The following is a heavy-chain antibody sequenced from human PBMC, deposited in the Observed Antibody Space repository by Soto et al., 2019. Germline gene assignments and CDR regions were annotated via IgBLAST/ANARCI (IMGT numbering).Heavy chain of an antibody. CDR1: DSLISRNRCH. J-gene: IGHJ3*02. D-gene: IGHD1-26*01. V-gene: IGHV4-39*01. Sequence: SETLSHTCTCSDSLISRNRCHWGWICNPPGKGLEWIPSIKYSGTTFYTPSPKSRVTLSVDTSKNQFALKLSSVTAAETAVYYCARHGITGSYYDAFDIWGQGTMVT. CDR3: ARHGITGSYYDAFDI. CDR2: IKYSGTT.